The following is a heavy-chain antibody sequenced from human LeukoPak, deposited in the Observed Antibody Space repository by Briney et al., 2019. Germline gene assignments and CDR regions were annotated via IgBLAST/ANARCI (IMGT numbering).Heavy chain of an antibody. Sequence: SVKVSCKASGGTFSSYAISWVRQAPGQGLEWMGGIIPIIGTANYAQKFQGRVTITADKSTSTAYMELSSLRSEDTAVYYCARDLSICYDILTQAPSYYYYGMDVWGKGTTVTVSS. J-gene: IGHJ6*04. D-gene: IGHD3-9*01. CDR2: IIPIIGTA. V-gene: IGHV1-69*06. CDR1: GGTFSSYA. CDR3: ARDLSICYDILTQAPSYYYYGMDV.